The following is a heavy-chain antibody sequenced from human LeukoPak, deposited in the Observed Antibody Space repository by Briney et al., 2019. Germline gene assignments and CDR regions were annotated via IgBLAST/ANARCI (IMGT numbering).Heavy chain of an antibody. CDR2: IVVGSGNT. D-gene: IGHD5-12*01. Sequence: GASVKVSCKASGFTFTSSAVQWVRQARGQRLEWIGWIVVGSGNTNYAQKFQERVTITRDMSTSTAYMELSSLRSEDTAVYYCTTDYLSVATINWRKYWGQGTLVTVSS. CDR3: TTDYLSVATINWRKY. J-gene: IGHJ4*02. V-gene: IGHV1-58*01. CDR1: GFTFTSSA.